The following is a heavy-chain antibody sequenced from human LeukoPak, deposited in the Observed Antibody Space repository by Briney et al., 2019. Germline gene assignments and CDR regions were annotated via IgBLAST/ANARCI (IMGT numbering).Heavy chain of an antibody. Sequence: SVKVSCKASGGTFSSYAISWVRQAPGQGLEWMGGIIPIFGTANYAQKFQGRVTITADKSTSTAYMELSSLRSEDTAVYYCARASSGYSYGYSGLVDYWGQGTLVTVSS. V-gene: IGHV1-69*06. CDR3: ARASSGYSYGYSGLVDY. D-gene: IGHD5-18*01. J-gene: IGHJ4*02. CDR1: GGTFSSYA. CDR2: IIPIFGTA.